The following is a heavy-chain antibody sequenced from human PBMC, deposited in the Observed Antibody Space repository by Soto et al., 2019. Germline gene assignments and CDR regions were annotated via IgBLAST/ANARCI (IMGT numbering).Heavy chain of an antibody. Sequence: QVQLVESGGGVVQPGRSLRLSCAASGFTFSSYGMHWVRQAPGKGLEWVAVIYDGSNKYYADSVKGRFTISRDNSKNTQHLQRNSMRAGDTAVDYCAKGLWSGPMDVWGQGTTVTVSS. CDR2: IYDGSNK. CDR1: GFTFSSYG. V-gene: IGHV3-30*18. D-gene: IGHD3-3*01. J-gene: IGHJ6*02. CDR3: AKGLWSGPMDV.